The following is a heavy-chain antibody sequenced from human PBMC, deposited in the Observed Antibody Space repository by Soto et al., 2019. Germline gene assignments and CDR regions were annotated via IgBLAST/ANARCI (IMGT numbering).Heavy chain of an antibody. J-gene: IGHJ6*03. CDR3: AKRRVAARPIGKDYYYMDV. Sequence: EVQLLESGGGLVQPGGSLRLSCAASGFTFSSYAMSWVRQAPGKGLEWVSAISGSGGSTYYADSVKGRFTISRDNSKNTLYLQMNSLRAEDTAVYYCAKRRVAARPIGKDYYYMDVWGKGTTVTVSS. V-gene: IGHV3-23*01. CDR2: ISGSGGST. D-gene: IGHD6-6*01. CDR1: GFTFSSYA.